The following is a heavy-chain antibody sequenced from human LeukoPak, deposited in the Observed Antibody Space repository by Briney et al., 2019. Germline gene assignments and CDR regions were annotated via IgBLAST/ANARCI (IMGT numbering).Heavy chain of an antibody. CDR1: GYTFTSYY. CDR3: ARPYCSSTSCYKNVFDY. J-gene: IGHJ4*02. Sequence: ASVKVSCKASGYTFTSYYMHWVRQVPGQGLEWMGIINPSGGSTSYAQKFQGRVTMTRDMSTSTVYMELSSLRSEDTAVYYCARPYCSSTSCYKNVFDYWGQGTLVTVSS. V-gene: IGHV1-46*01. D-gene: IGHD2-2*02. CDR2: INPSGGST.